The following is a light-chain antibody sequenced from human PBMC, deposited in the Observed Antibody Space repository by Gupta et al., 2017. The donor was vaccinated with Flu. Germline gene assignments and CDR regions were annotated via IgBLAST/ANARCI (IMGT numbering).Light chain of an antibody. CDR1: EDIMKY. CDR2: DVS. V-gene: IGKV1-33*01. CDR3: QHYGV. J-gene: IGKJ4*01. Sequence: MTQSPSSLSASVGDKVTITCQASEDIMKYLNWYQQKPGKAPKLLVYDVSSLEIGVPARFSGSGSGTDFALTISSLQPEDIATYYCQHYGVFGGGTKVEI.